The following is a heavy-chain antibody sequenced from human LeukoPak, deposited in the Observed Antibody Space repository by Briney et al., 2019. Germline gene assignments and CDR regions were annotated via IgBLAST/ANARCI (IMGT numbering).Heavy chain of an antibody. J-gene: IGHJ6*03. CDR3: ARDQWGHNWNGPDYYMGV. CDR2: ISGSNSYI. D-gene: IGHD1-20*01. V-gene: IGHV3-21*01. Sequence: PGGSLRLSCAASGFTFNSYSMNWVRQAPGKGLEWVSSISGSNSYIYYADSMKGRFTISRDNAKNSLYLQMNSLRAEDTAVYYCARDQWGHNWNGPDYYMGVWGKGTTVTVSS. CDR1: GFTFNSYS.